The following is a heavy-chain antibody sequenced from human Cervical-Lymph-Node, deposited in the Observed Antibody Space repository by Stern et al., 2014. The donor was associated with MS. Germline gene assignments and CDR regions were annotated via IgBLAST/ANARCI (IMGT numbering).Heavy chain of an antibody. Sequence: QVQLVQSGAEVKKPGASVKVSCKASEYTFTSYVMHWVRQAPGQRLEWMGWIEAGNGNTKYSQKFQGRVTFTRDTSASTVYMELSSLRSADTAVYYCAREGDSAGLDLDYWGQGTLATVSS. J-gene: IGHJ4*02. CDR2: IEAGNGNT. D-gene: IGHD3-16*01. CDR1: EYTFTSYV. CDR3: AREGDSAGLDLDY. V-gene: IGHV1-3*01.